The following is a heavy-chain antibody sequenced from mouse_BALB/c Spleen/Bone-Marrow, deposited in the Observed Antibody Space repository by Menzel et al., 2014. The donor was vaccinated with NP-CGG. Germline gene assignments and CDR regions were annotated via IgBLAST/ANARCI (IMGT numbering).Heavy chain of an antibody. Sequence: EVQLQESGGGLVQPGGSLKLSCATAGFTFSDYYMHWVRQTPEKRLDWVAYISIGGGSTYYPDTVKVRFTISRDNAKNTLYLQMSRLKSEDTAMYYCARGLYYRPFAYWGQGTLVTVSA. CDR1: GFTFSDYY. V-gene: IGHV5-12*02. CDR3: ARGLYYRPFAY. J-gene: IGHJ3*01. CDR2: ISIGGGST. D-gene: IGHD2-14*01.